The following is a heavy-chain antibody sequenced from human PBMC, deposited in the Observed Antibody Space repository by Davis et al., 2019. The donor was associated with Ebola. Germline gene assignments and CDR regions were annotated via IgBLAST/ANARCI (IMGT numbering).Heavy chain of an antibody. CDR3: ARDWSGSSWESDY. CDR2: ISYDGSNK. J-gene: IGHJ4*02. D-gene: IGHD6-13*01. Sequence: PGGSLRLSCAASGFTFSSYAMHWVRQAPGKGLEWVAVISYDGSNKYYADSVKGRFTISRDNAKNSLYLQMNSLRDEDTAVYYCARDWSGSSWESDYWGQGTLVTVSS. CDR1: GFTFSSYA. V-gene: IGHV3-30-3*01.